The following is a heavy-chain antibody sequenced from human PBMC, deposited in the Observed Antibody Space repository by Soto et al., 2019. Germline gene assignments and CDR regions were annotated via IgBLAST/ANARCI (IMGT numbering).Heavy chain of an antibody. Sequence: WGSLRLSCAAYGFALKNSAMHWVRQSPGKGLEWVSGISDVGGYTSYSDGVKGRFTVSRDTSKNTLSLLMKGLRVGDTAIYYCAKERRGVGFRDFDSWRKGLMITASS. J-gene: IGHJ4*02. CDR1: GFALKNSA. V-gene: IGHV3-23*01. D-gene: IGHD2-8*01. CDR3: AKERRGVGFRDFDS. CDR2: ISDVGGYT.